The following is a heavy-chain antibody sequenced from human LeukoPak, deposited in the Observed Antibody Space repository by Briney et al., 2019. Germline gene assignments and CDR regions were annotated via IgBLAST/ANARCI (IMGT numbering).Heavy chain of an antibody. CDR3: AKEVPYCGGDCSVLVDH. V-gene: IGHV3-48*04. D-gene: IGHD2-21*02. CDR2: ISSTSSTI. Sequence: GGSLRLSCAASGFTFSRYGMHWVRQAPGKGLEWVSMISSTSSTIYYANSVKGRFTISRDNAKNLLYLQMNSLRADDTAVYYCAKEVPYCGGDCSVLVDHWGQGTLVTVSS. J-gene: IGHJ4*02. CDR1: GFTFSRYG.